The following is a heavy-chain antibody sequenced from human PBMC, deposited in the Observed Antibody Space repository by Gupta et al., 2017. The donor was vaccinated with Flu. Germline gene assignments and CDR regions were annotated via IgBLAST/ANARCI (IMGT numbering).Heavy chain of an antibody. CDR3: AKDDDFWSGLLYYMDV. D-gene: IGHD3-3*01. CDR2: ISYDGNGK. J-gene: IGHJ6*03. V-gene: IGHV3-30*18. Sequence: QVQLVESGGGVVQPGRSLRLSCTASGFTFNPSGMPWVRQAPGKGREGVAIISYDGNGKYYADSVKGRFTVSRDNSKNTLYLQMNSLGAEDTAVYYCAKDDDFWSGLLYYMDVWGKGTTVTVSS. CDR1: GFTFNPSG.